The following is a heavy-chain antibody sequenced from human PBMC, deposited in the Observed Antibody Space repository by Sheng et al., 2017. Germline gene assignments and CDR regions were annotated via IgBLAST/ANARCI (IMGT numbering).Heavy chain of an antibody. J-gene: IGHJ4*02. V-gene: IGHV3-30*02. CDR1: GFTFSSYG. CDR2: IRYDGSNK. Sequence: QVQLVESGGGVVQPGGSLRLSCAASGFTFSSYGMHWVRQAPGKGLEWVAFIRYDGSNKYYADSVKGRFTISRDNSKNTLYLQMNSLRAEDTAVYYCAKDPRFIAAAGTWSYFDYWGQGTLVTVSS. CDR3: AKDPRFIAAAGTWSYFDY. D-gene: IGHD6-13*01.